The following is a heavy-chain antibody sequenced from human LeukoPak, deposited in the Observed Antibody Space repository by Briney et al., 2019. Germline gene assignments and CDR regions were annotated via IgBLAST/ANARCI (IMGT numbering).Heavy chain of an antibody. V-gene: IGHV3-33*08. CDR3: ARDHEDGYNSNYFDY. J-gene: IGHJ4*02. Sequence: PSETLSLTCTVSGGSISSYYWSWVRQAPGKGLEWVAVIWYDGSNKYYADSVKGRFTISRDNSKNTLYLQMNSLRAEDTAVYYCARDHEDGYNSNYFDYWGQGTLVTVSS. CDR1: GGSISSYY. D-gene: IGHD5-24*01. CDR2: IWYDGSNK.